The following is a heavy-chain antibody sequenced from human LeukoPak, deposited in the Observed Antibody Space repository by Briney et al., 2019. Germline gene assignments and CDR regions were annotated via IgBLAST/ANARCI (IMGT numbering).Heavy chain of an antibody. CDR1: GYTFTGYY. Sequence: GASVKVSCKASGYTFTGYYMHWVRQAPGQGLEWMGWINPNSGGTNYAQKFQGRVTMTRYTSISTAYMELSRLRSDDTAVYYCAREGSGVLLPFDYWGQGTLVTVSS. V-gene: IGHV1-2*02. D-gene: IGHD2-15*01. CDR3: AREGSGVLLPFDY. J-gene: IGHJ4*02. CDR2: INPNSGGT.